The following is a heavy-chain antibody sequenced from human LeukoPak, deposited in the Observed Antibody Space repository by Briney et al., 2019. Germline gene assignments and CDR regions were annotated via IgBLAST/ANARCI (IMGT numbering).Heavy chain of an antibody. CDR2: IYTSGST. CDR1: GGSISSGSYY. V-gene: IGHV4-61*02. CDR3: ARVAAMTNYYYYYMDV. Sequence: SETLSLTCTVAGGSISSGSYYWSWIRQPAGKGLEWIGRIYTSGSTHYNPSLKSRVTISVDTSKNQFFLKLSSVTAADTAVYYCARVAAMTNYYYYYMDVWGKGTTVTISS. J-gene: IGHJ6*03. D-gene: IGHD5-18*01.